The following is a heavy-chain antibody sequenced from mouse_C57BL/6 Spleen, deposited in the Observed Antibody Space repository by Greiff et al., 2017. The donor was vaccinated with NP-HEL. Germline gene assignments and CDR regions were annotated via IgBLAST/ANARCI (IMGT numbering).Heavy chain of an antibody. CDR3: AEGIYFDY. V-gene: IGHV1-26*01. CDR2: INPNNGGT. CDR1: EYTFTDYY. Sequence: VQLKQSGPELVKPGASVKISCKASEYTFTDYYMNWVKQSHGKSLEWIGDINPNNGGTSYNQKFKGKATLTVDKSSSTAYMELRSLTSEDSAVYYCAEGIYFDYWGQGTTLTVSS. J-gene: IGHJ2*01.